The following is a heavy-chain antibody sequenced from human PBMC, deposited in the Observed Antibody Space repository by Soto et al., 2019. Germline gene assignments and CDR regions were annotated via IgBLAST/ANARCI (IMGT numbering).Heavy chain of an antibody. CDR3: ARKIEQQLVNWFDP. J-gene: IGHJ5*02. V-gene: IGHV4-4*02. CDR1: SGSISSSNW. Sequence: SETLSLTCAVSSGSISSSNWWSWVRQPPGKGLEWIGEIYHSGSTNYNPSLKSRVTISVDKSKNQFSLKLSSVTAADTAVYYCARKIEQQLVNWFDPWGQGTLVTVSS. CDR2: IYHSGST. D-gene: IGHD6-13*01.